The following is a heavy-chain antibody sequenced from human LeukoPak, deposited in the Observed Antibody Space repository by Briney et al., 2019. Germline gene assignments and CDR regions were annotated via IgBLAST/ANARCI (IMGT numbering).Heavy chain of an antibody. CDR3: AKGLFSGYDKYLDS. Sequence: PGGSLRLSCVAPGFAFETYTMNWVRQAPGKGLEWVSFISSTSSDIKYADSVRDRFTISRDNAKNSLFLQIDSLRVEDTAVYYCAKGLFSGYDKYLDSWGQGTLVTVSS. V-gene: IGHV3-21*04. J-gene: IGHJ4*02. D-gene: IGHD5-12*01. CDR1: GFAFETYT. CDR2: ISSTSSDI.